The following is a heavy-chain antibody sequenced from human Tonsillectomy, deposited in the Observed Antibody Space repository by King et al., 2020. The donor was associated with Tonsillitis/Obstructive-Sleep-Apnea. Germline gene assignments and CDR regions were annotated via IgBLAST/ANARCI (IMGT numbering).Heavy chain of an antibody. V-gene: IGHV3-15*07. D-gene: IGHD1-26*01. J-gene: IGHJ4*02. CDR1: GFTFSNAW. CDR2: IKSKTDGGTK. CDR3: TTDGKIVGAKGFGY. Sequence: VQLVESGGGLVKPGGSLRLSCAASGFTFSNAWMNWVRQAPGKGLEWVGRIKSKTDGGTKDYAATVKGRFTISRDDSKNTLYLQMNSLKTEDTAVYYCTTDGKIVGAKGFGYWGQGTLVTVSS.